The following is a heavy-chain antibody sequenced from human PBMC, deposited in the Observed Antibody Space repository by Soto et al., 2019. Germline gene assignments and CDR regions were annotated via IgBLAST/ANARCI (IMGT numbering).Heavy chain of an antibody. V-gene: IGHV4-59*01. CDR1: GGSISSYY. CDR3: ARVGRQLDRFYYYYMDV. J-gene: IGHJ6*03. D-gene: IGHD6-13*01. CDR2: IYYSGST. Sequence: SETLSLTCTVSGGSISSYYWSWIRQPPGKGLEWIGYIYYSGSTNYNPSLKSRVTISVDTSKNQFSLKLSSVTAADTAVYYCARVGRQLDRFYYYYMDVWGKGTTVTVSS.